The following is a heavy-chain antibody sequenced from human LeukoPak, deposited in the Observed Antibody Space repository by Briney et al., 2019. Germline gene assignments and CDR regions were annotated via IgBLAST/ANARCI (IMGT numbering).Heavy chain of an antibody. D-gene: IGHD3-10*01. J-gene: IGHJ4*02. CDR1: GFTFSSYW. Sequence: GGSLRLSCAASGFTFSSYWMSWVRQAPGKGLEWVAYIKQDGSEKYYVDSVKGRFTISRDNAKNSLYQQMNSLRAEDTAGYYCARDRGAMRIGELLFYWGQGTLVTVSS. CDR2: IKQDGSEK. V-gene: IGHV3-7*04. CDR3: ARDRGAMRIGELLFY.